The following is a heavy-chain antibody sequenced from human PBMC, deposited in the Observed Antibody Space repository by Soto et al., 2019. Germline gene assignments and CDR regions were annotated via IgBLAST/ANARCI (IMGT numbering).Heavy chain of an antibody. V-gene: IGHV3-30*18. Sequence: QVQLVESGGGVVQPGRSLRLSCAASGFTFSSYGMHWVRQAPGKGLEWVAVISYDGSNKYYADSVKGRFTISRDNSKNTLYLQMNSLRAEDTALYYCAKDYGDSYGFLGWGQGILVTASS. J-gene: IGHJ4*02. D-gene: IGHD5-18*01. CDR2: ISYDGSNK. CDR3: AKDYGDSYGFLG. CDR1: GFTFSSYG.